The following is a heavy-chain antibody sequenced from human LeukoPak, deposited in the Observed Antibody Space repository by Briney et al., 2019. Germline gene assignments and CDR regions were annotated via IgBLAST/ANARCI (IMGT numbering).Heavy chain of an antibody. V-gene: IGHV3-23*01. CDR3: ARESTPSFGARFYGMDV. CDR1: GFTFSSYA. CDR2: ISGSGGST. Sequence: GGSLRLSCAASGFTFSSYAMSWARQAPGKGLEWVSTISGSGGSTYYADSVKGRFTISRDNSKNTLYLQMNSLRAEDTAVYYCARESTPSFGARFYGMDVWGQGTTVTVSS. J-gene: IGHJ6*02. D-gene: IGHD3-10*01.